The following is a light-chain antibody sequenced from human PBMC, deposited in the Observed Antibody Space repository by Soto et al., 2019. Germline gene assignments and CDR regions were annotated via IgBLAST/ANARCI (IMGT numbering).Light chain of an antibody. CDR2: GAS. Sequence: PGERATLSCRASQSVSSNLAWYQQKPGQAPRLPISGASSRATGIPDRFSGGGSGTDFTLTISRLEPEDFAVYYCQQFSSYPLTFGGGTKVDIK. V-gene: IGKV3-20*01. J-gene: IGKJ4*01. CDR3: QQFSSYPLT. CDR1: QSVSSN.